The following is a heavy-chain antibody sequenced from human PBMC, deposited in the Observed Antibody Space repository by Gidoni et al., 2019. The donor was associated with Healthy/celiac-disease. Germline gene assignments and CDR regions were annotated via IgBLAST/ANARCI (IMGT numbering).Heavy chain of an antibody. V-gene: IGHV4-34*01. Sequence: QVQLQPWGAGLLTPSATLSLTCAVYGGSFSGYYWSWIRQPPGKGLEWIGEINHSGSTNYNPSLKSRVTISVDTSKNQFSLKLSSVTAADTAVYYCARGKTGYSSSWYFYWGQGTLVTVSS. CDR1: GGSFSGYY. CDR3: ARGKTGYSSSWYFY. CDR2: INHSGST. D-gene: IGHD6-13*01. J-gene: IGHJ4*02.